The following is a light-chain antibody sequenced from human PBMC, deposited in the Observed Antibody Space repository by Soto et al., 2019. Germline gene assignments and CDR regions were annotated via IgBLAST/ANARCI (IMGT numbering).Light chain of an antibody. Sequence: DIQVTQSPSSLSASVGDRVTITCRTSQSTGNYLNWYQHKFGKAPKLLIYDASSLQSGVPSRFSGSGSGTDFTLTISSLHPEDFATYYCQQSSITPQTFGQGTKVDIK. CDR1: QSTGNY. CDR2: DAS. J-gene: IGKJ1*01. CDR3: QQSSITPQT. V-gene: IGKV1-39*01.